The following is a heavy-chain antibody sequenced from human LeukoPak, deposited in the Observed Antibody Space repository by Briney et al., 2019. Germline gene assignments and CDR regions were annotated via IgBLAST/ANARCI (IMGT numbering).Heavy chain of an antibody. CDR3: AADRGLVWYSGYATDYGMDV. D-gene: IGHD5-12*01. J-gene: IGHJ6*02. CDR1: GFTFTSSA. CDR2: IVVGSGNT. Sequence: SVNVSFTSSGFTFTSSAKQWVRHARGQRLERKGWIVVGSGNTNYEQKFQERVTITRDMSTSTAYMELSSLRSEDTAVYYCAADRGLVWYSGYATDYGMDVWGQGTTVTVSS. V-gene: IGHV1-58*02.